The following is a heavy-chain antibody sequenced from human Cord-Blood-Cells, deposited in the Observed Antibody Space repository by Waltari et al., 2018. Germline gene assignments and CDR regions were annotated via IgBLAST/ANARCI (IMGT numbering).Heavy chain of an antibody. J-gene: IGHJ4*02. CDR3: AREGIQLWFDY. CDR2: ISYDGSNK. V-gene: IGHV3-30-3*01. CDR1: GFTFSSYA. D-gene: IGHD5-18*01. Sequence: QVQLVESGGGVVQPGRSLRLSCAASGFTFSSYAMHWVRQAPGKGLGCVAVISYDGSNKYYPDSVKGRFTISRDNSKNTLYLQMNSLRAEDTAVYYCAREGIQLWFDYWGQGTLVTVSS.